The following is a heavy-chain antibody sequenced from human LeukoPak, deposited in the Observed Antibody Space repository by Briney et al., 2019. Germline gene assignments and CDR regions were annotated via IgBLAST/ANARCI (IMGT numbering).Heavy chain of an antibody. V-gene: IGHV4-39*07. Sequence: SETLSLTCTVSGGSISSSSYYWGWIRQPPGKGLEWIGSIYYSGSTYYNPSLKSRVTISVDTSKNQFSLKLSSVTAADTAVYYCARDGRLGYCSGGSCHNWFDPWGQGTLVTVSS. CDR1: GGSISSSSYY. D-gene: IGHD2-15*01. CDR2: IYYSGST. J-gene: IGHJ5*02. CDR3: ARDGRLGYCSGGSCHNWFDP.